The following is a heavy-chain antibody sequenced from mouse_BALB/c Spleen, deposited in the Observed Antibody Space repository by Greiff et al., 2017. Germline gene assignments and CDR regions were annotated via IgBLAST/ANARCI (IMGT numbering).Heavy chain of an antibody. V-gene: IGHV14-3*02. CDR3: ARSDYGNYPFAY. Sequence: EVQLQQSGAELVKPGASVKLSCTASGFNIKDTYMHWVKQRPGQGLEWIGRIDPANGNTKYDPKFQGKATITADTSSNTAYLQLSSLTSEDTAVYYCARSDYGNYPFAYWGQGTLVTVSA. CDR1: GFNIKDTY. CDR2: IDPANGNT. D-gene: IGHD2-1*01. J-gene: IGHJ3*01.